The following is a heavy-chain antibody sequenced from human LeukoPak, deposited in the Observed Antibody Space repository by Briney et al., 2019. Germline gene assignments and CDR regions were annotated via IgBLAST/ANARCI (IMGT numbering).Heavy chain of an antibody. CDR2: ISGSAVIT. CDR1: GLTFSTFG. Sequence: GGTLRLSCAASGLTFSTFGMTWVRQAPGKGLEWVSAISGSAVITFYADSVKGRFTISRDNSKNTLYLQMNSLRAEDTAVYYCARAHNWKYGSFDFWGQGTLVTVSS. CDR3: ARAHNWKYGSFDF. J-gene: IGHJ4*02. D-gene: IGHD1-7*01. V-gene: IGHV3-23*01.